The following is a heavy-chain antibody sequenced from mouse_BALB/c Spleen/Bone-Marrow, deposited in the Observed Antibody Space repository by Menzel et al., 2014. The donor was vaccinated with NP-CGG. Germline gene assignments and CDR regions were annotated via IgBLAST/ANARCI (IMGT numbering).Heavy chain of an antibody. CDR2: IFPGIGTT. D-gene: IGHD2-1*01. CDR3: ARGGNYGY. CDR1: GYTFTNYW. J-gene: IGHJ2*01. Sequence: QVQLQQSGAELVKPGASVKLSCKPSGYTFTNYWIQWVKQRPGQGLGWIGEIFPGIGTTYYNEKFKGKATLTIDTSSSTAYTQLSSLTSEDSAVYFCARGGNYGYWGQGTTLTVSS. V-gene: IGHV1S132*01.